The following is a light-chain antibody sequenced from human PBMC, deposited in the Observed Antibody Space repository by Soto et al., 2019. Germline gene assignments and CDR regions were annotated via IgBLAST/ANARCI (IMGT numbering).Light chain of an antibody. CDR3: CSYAGSSTPYV. CDR2: EGS. V-gene: IGLV2-23*01. Sequence: QSALTQPASVSGSPGQSITISCTGTSSDVGSYNLVSWYQQHPGKAPKLMIYEGSKRPSGVSNRFSGSKSGNTASLTISGLQAEDEADYYCCSYAGSSTPYVFGTRTKVTVL. J-gene: IGLJ1*01. CDR1: SSDVGSYNL.